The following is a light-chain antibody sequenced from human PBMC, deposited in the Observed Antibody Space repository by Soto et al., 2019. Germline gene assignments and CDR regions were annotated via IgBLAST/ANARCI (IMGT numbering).Light chain of an antibody. V-gene: IGKV3-15*01. CDR3: QQYNDWPPST. CDR1: QSVSSS. CDR2: SAS. Sequence: EIVMTQSPATLSMSPWERATLSCRASQSVSSSLAWYQQNPGQAPRLLIYSASTRATGIPARFSGGGSGTEFTLTISSLQSEDFAVYYCQQYNDWPPSTFGQGTKVDIK. J-gene: IGKJ1*01.